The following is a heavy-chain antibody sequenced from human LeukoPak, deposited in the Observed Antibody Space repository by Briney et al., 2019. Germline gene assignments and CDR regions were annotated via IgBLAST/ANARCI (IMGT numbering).Heavy chain of an antibody. CDR2: INTDGSST. Sequence: PGGSLRLSCAASGFTFSNYWMHWVRQAPGKGLVWVSRINTDGSSTTYADSVKGRFTISRDNAKNSLYLQLNSLRAEDTAVYYCTREGITAAADYWGQGTLVTVSS. CDR3: TREGITAAADY. V-gene: IGHV3-74*01. D-gene: IGHD6-13*01. J-gene: IGHJ4*02. CDR1: GFTFSNYW.